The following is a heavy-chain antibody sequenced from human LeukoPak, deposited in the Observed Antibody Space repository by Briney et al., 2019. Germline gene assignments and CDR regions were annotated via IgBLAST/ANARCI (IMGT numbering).Heavy chain of an antibody. CDR3: ARAPLVLQYRWWFDP. CDR1: GFTFSRYE. Sequence: GGSLRLSCAASGFTFSRYEMNWVSQAPGKGLEWISYISGSGDTIYYADSVKGRFTISRDNAKNSLYLQMNSLRAEDTAVYHCARAPLVLQYRWWFDPWGQGTLVIVSS. CDR2: ISGSGDTI. D-gene: IGHD5-24*01. J-gene: IGHJ5*02. V-gene: IGHV3-48*03.